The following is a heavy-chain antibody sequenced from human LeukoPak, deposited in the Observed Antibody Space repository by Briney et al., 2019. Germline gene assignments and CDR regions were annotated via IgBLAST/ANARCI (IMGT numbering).Heavy chain of an antibody. D-gene: IGHD3-10*01. CDR1: GFTFSSYW. V-gene: IGHV3-7*01. J-gene: IGHJ6*03. CDR3: AKVGLRVPRDYYYMDV. Sequence: GGSLRLSCAASGFTFSSYWMSWVRQAPGKGLEWVAIIKQDGSEKYYADSVKGRFTISRDNSKNTLYLQMNSLRAEDTAVYYCAKVGLRVPRDYYYMDVWGKGTTVTVSS. CDR2: IKQDGSEK.